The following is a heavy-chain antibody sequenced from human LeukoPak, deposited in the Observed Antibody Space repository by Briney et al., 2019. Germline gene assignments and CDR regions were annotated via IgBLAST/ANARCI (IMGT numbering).Heavy chain of an antibody. D-gene: IGHD2-15*01. CDR2: IDPSDSCT. CDR1: GYSFTSYW. J-gene: IGHJ5*02. CDR3: ARLSSGGRLSRNNWFDP. V-gene: IGHV5-10-1*01. Sequence: GESLKISCKGSGYSFTSYWISWVRQMPGKGLEWMGRIDPSDSCTNYSPSFQGHVTISADKSISTAYLQWSSLKASDTAMYYCARLSSGGRLSRNNWFDPWGQGTLVTVSS.